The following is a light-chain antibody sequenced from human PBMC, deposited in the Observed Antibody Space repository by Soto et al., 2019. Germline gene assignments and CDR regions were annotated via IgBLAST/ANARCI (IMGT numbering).Light chain of an antibody. Sequence: DIQMTQSPTSLSASVGDRVTITCRASQGIRNFVAWYQQKPGKAPKLLIYAASTLQSGVPSRFSGSGSGTDFPLTINSLQPEYVATYSCQKYSSVPVFGPGTKVEIK. CDR1: QGIRNF. CDR2: AAS. J-gene: IGKJ3*01. V-gene: IGKV1-27*01. CDR3: QKYSSVPV.